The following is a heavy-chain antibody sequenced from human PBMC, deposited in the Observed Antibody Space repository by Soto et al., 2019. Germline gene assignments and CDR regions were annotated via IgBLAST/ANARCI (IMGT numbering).Heavy chain of an antibody. D-gene: IGHD2-15*01. Sequence: GGSLRLSCAASGFNFSGSVIHWVRQASGKGLEWVGRIRSKAYNYATAYAASVEGRFTVSRDDSKNTAYLQMNSLKSEDTAVYYCSRLVVWGQGSLVTVSS. V-gene: IGHV3-73*01. CDR1: GFNFSGSV. CDR2: IRSKAYNYAT. J-gene: IGHJ4*02. CDR3: SRLVV.